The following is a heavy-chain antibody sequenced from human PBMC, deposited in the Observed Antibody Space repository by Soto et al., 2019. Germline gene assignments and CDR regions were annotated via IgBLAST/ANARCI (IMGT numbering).Heavy chain of an antibody. D-gene: IGHD4-17*01. CDR1: GFTFSSYG. CDR3: AKDGGYDDYGDDVFDY. J-gene: IGHJ4*02. Sequence: GGSLRLSCAASGFTFSSYGMHWVRQAPGKGLEWVAVISYDGSNKYYADSVKGRFTISRDNSKNTLYLQMNSLRAEDTAVYYCAKDGGYDDYGDDVFDYWGQGTLVTVSS. CDR2: ISYDGSNK. V-gene: IGHV3-30*18.